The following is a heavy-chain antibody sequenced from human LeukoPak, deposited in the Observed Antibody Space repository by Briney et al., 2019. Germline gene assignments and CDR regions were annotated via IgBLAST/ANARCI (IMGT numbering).Heavy chain of an antibody. V-gene: IGHV4-30-2*01. CDR2: IYHSGST. Sequence: SETLSLTCTVSGGSISSGGYYWSWIRQPSGKGLEWIGYIYHSGSTYYNPSLKSRVTISVDRSKNQFSLKLSSVTAADTAVYYCARRSPSGSSDYWGQGTLVTVSS. J-gene: IGHJ4*02. CDR3: ARRSPSGSSDY. CDR1: GGSISSGGYY. D-gene: IGHD3-10*01.